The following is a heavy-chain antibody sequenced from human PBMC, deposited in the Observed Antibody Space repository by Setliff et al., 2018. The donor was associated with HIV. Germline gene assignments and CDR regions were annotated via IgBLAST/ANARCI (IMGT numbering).Heavy chain of an antibody. Sequence: SETLSLTCTVSGASISSSFWSWIRQTPGKGLEWIGYIYTNEKSNSIPALRSRVTMSVDSSKNQFSLNLSSVTAADTAVYYCARGGLGVVGAIDYWSQGTLVTVSS. CDR2: IYTNEKS. D-gene: IGHD2-15*01. V-gene: IGHV4-4*09. J-gene: IGHJ4*02. CDR1: GASISSSF. CDR3: ARGGLGVVGAIDY.